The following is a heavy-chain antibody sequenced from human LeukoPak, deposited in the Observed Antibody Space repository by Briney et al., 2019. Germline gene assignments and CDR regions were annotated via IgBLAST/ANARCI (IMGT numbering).Heavy chain of an antibody. V-gene: IGHV4-34*01. J-gene: IGHJ5*02. CDR3: ARGIIAAAGPFDP. Sequence: SETLSLTCAVYGGSFSGYYWSWIRQPPGKGLEWIGEINHSGSTNYNPSLKSRVTISVDTSKNRFSLKLSSVTAADTAVHYCARGIIAAAGPFDPWGQGTLVTVSS. CDR1: GGSFSGYY. CDR2: INHSGST. D-gene: IGHD6-13*01.